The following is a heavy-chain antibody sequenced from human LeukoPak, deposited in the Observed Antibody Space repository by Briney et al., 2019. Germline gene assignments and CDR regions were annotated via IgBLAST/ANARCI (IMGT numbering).Heavy chain of an antibody. CDR2: IYYSGST. V-gene: IGHV4-59*11. CDR3: ASSPRLSSGWFTYYYYMDV. D-gene: IGHD6-19*01. J-gene: IGHJ6*03. CDR1: GGSISSHY. Sequence: SETLSLTCTVSGGSISSHYWSWIRQPPGKGLEWIGYIYYSGSTNYNPSLKSRVTISVDTPKNQFSLKLSSVTAADTAVYYCASSPRLSSGWFTYYYYMDVWGKGTTVTVSS.